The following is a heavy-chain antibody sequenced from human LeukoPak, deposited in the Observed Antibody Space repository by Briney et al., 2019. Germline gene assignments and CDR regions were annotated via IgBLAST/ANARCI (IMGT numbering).Heavy chain of an antibody. Sequence: SGTLSLTCTVSGGSISPYYWSWIRQPPGKGLEWIGYTHYSGSTNYNPSLKSRVTISIDTSKNRISLKLSSVAAADTAVYYCARHRTMTSGYDFWGRGTLVAVSP. CDR1: GGSISPYY. CDR2: THYSGST. V-gene: IGHV4-59*08. J-gene: IGHJ4*02. D-gene: IGHD5-12*01. CDR3: ARHRTMTSGYDF.